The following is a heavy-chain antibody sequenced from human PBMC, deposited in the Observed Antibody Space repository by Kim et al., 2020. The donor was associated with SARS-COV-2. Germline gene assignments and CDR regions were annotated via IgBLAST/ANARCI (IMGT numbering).Heavy chain of an antibody. CDR2: IYYSGST. Sequence: SETLSLTCTVSGGSISSSSYYWGWIRQPPGKGLEWIGSIYYSGSTYYNPSLKSRVTISVDTSKNQFSLKLSSVTAADTAVYYCASPSEEYYYDSSGYYRSIGRIDYWGQGTLVTVSS. V-gene: IGHV4-39*01. J-gene: IGHJ4*02. CDR3: ASPSEEYYYDSSGYYRSIGRIDY. D-gene: IGHD3-22*01. CDR1: GGSISSSSYY.